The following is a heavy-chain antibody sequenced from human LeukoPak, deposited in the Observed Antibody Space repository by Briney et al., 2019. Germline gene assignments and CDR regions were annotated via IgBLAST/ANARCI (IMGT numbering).Heavy chain of an antibody. CDR2: ISAYNGNT. Sequence: ASVKASCKASGYTFTSYGISWVRQAPGQGLEWMGWISAYNGNTNYAQKLQGRVTMTTDTSTSTAYMELRSLRSDDTAVYYCASSEYSSSYFDYWGQGTLVTVSS. CDR3: ASSEYSSSYFDY. V-gene: IGHV1-18*01. J-gene: IGHJ4*02. D-gene: IGHD6-6*01. CDR1: GYTFTSYG.